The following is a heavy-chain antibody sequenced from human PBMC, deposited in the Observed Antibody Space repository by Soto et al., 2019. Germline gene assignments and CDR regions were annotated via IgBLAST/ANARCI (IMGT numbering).Heavy chain of an antibody. J-gene: IGHJ4*02. V-gene: IGHV4-30-4*01. D-gene: IGHD2-2*01. CDR2: IYYSGGT. CDR3: AKVWTEKGYCTSTSCLYYFDY. Sequence: SETLSLTCTVSGGSINSDYYWSWICQPPGKGLEWIGHIYYSGGTFYNLSLKSRVTMSVDTSKSQFSLKLSSVTAADTAVYYCAKVWTEKGYCTSTSCLYYFDYWGQGTLVTVSS. CDR1: GGSINSDYY.